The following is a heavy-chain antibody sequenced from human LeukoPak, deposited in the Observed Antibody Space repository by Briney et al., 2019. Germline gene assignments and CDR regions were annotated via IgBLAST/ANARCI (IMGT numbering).Heavy chain of an antibody. Sequence: ASVKVSCKASGGTFSSYAISWVRQPHGQGLEWMGGIIPIFGTANYAQKYQGRVTMTRDMSTSTVYMELGSLRSEDTAVYYCARGYSYGYYYYYYMDVWGKGTTVTVSS. CDR2: IIPIFGTA. D-gene: IGHD5-18*01. V-gene: IGHV1-69*05. CDR1: GGTFSSYA. CDR3: ARGYSYGYYYYYYMDV. J-gene: IGHJ6*03.